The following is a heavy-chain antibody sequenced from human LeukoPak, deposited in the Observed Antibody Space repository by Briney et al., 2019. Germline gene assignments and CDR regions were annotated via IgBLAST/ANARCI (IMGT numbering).Heavy chain of an antibody. CDR2: INHSGST. CDR3: ARGLGNYYGSGSYLARQYYFDY. Sequence: SGTLSLTCAVYGGSFSGYYWSWIRQPPGKGLEWIGEINHSGSTNYNPSLKSRVTISVDTSKNQFSLKLSSVTAADTAVYYCARGLGNYYGSGSYLARQYYFDYWGQGTLVTVSS. J-gene: IGHJ4*02. D-gene: IGHD3-10*01. V-gene: IGHV4-34*01. CDR1: GGSFSGYY.